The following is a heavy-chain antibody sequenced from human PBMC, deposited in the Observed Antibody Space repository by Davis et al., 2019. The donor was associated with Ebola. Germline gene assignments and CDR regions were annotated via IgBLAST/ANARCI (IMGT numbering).Heavy chain of an antibody. CDR1: GGSISSYY. D-gene: IGHD6-19*01. V-gene: IGHV4-59*01. CDR2: IYYSGST. CDR3: ARDRGSGWYFIGAFDI. Sequence: MPSETLSLTCTVSGGSISSYYWSWIRQPPGKGLEWIGYIYYSGSTNYNPSLKSRVTISVDTSKNQISLKLSSVTAADTAVYYCARDRGSGWYFIGAFDIWGQGTMVTVSS. J-gene: IGHJ3*02.